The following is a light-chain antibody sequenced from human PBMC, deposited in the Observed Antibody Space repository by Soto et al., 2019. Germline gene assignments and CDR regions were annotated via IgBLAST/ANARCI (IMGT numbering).Light chain of an antibody. J-gene: IGKJ4*01. Sequence: EIQMKQSPSTLSAYVGDRVTITCRASQSIDSWLAWYQQKPGKAPKLLIYKTSTLESGVPSRFSGSGSGTEFSLTINSLQPDDFATYYCQQYKSFSLTFGGGTKVDVK. CDR3: QQYKSFSLT. CDR1: QSIDSW. CDR2: KTS. V-gene: IGKV1-5*03.